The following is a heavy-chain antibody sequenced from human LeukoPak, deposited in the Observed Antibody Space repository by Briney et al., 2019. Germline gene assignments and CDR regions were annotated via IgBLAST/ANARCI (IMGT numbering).Heavy chain of an antibody. D-gene: IGHD2-2*01. CDR2: INHSGST. V-gene: IGHV4-34*01. Sequence: SETLSLTCAVYGGSFSGYYWSWIRQPPGKGLEWIGEINHSGSTNYNPSLKSRVTISVDTSKNQFSLKLSSVTAADTAVYYCARGRPELQYCSSTSCPRSGTQPFDYWGQGTLVTVSS. CDR1: GGSFSGYY. J-gene: IGHJ4*02. CDR3: ARGRPELQYCSSTSCPRSGTQPFDY.